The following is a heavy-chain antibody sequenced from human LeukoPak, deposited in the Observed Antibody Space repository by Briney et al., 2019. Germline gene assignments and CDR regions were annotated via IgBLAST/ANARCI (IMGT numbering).Heavy chain of an antibody. Sequence: GRSLRLSCAASGFTFSSYGMHWVRQAPGKGLEWVANIKQDGSEKYYVDSVKGRFTISRDNAKNSLYLQMNSLRAEDTAVYYCASGGYSFFYWGQGTLVTVSS. D-gene: IGHD5-18*01. CDR3: ASGGYSFFY. CDR1: GFTFSSYG. J-gene: IGHJ4*02. V-gene: IGHV3-7*03. CDR2: IKQDGSEK.